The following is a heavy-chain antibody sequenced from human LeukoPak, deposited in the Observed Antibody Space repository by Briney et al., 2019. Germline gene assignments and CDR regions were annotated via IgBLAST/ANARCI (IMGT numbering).Heavy chain of an antibody. CDR3: ARGIVVVVGASDHFGS. V-gene: IGHV3-7*01. D-gene: IGHD2-15*01. CDR2: ISPDGSDK. Sequence: GGSLRLSCVASGFTFSTYWMNWVRQAPGKGLERVGTISPDGSDKYYVDSVKGRFTISRDNAKTSLYLQINSLRADDTALNFCARGIVVVVGASDHFGSWGQGTLVTVSS. J-gene: IGHJ4*02. CDR1: GFTFSTYW.